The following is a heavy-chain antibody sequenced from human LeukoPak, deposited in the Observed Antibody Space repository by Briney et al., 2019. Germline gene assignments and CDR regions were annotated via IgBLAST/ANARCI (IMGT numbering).Heavy chain of an antibody. D-gene: IGHD6-13*01. CDR3: AKVPSRAAAGYYFDY. CDR2: ISSSSRYI. V-gene: IGHV3-21*04. Sequence: KAGGSLRLSCAASGFTFSSYGMHWVRQAPGKGLEWVSSISSSSRYIYYADSVKGRFTISRDNSKNTLYLQMNSLRAEDTAVYYCAKVPSRAAAGYYFDYWAQGTLDTVSS. J-gene: IGHJ4*02. CDR1: GFTFSSYG.